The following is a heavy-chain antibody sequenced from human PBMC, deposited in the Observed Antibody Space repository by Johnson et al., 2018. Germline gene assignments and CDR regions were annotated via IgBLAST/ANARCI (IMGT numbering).Heavy chain of an antibody. CDR1: GFSFSSYS. CDR2: ISSSSSTI. D-gene: IGHD4-17*01. CDR3: ARFYGDYGRGYMDV. Sequence: VQLVQSGGGLVQPGGSLRLSCAASGFSFSSYSMIWVRQAPGKGLEWVSFISSSSSTIYYADSVKGLFTISRDNAKNSLFLQMNSLRAEDTAVYYCARFYGDYGRGYMDVWAKGTTVTVSS. V-gene: IGHV3-48*01. J-gene: IGHJ6*03.